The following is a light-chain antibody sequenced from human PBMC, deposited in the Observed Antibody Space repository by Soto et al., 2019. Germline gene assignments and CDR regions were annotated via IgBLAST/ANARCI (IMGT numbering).Light chain of an antibody. Sequence: SYELTQPPSVSVAPGQTARISCGVNNIGRKSVHWYQQKPGRAPVVVVYDDSDRPSGIPERFSGANSGDTATPTISRVEAGDEADYYCHVWDSSSGHYIFGTGTKVTVL. CDR1: NIGRKS. CDR2: DDS. V-gene: IGLV3-21*02. J-gene: IGLJ1*01. CDR3: HVWDSSSGHYI.